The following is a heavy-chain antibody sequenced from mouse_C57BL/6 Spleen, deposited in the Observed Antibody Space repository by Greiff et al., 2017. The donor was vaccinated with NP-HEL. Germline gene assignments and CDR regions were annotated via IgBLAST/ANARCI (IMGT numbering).Heavy chain of an antibody. D-gene: IGHD1-1*01. V-gene: IGHV5-6*02. CDR2: ISSGGSYT. CDR1: GFTFSSYG. J-gene: IGHJ1*03. Sequence: DVKLVESGGDLVKPGGSLKLSCAASGFTFSSYGMSWVRQTPDKRLEWVATISSGGSYTYYPDSVKGRFTIARDNAKNTLYLQMSSLKSEDTAMYYYASHSTVVATRYFDVWGTGTTVTVSS. CDR3: ASHSTVVATRYFDV.